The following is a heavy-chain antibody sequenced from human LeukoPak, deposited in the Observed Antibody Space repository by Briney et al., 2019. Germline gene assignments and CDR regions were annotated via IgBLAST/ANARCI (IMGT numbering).Heavy chain of an antibody. CDR3: AKGVVGVYYYGSGSYYSNWFDP. CDR2: IYYSGST. Sequence: SETLSLTCTVSGGSISSGDYYWSWIRQPPGKGLEWIGYIYYSGSTYYNPSLKSRVTISVDTSKNQFSLKLSSVTAADTAVYYCAKGVVGVYYYGSGSYYSNWFDPWGQGTLVAVSS. J-gene: IGHJ5*02. V-gene: IGHV4-30-4*01. D-gene: IGHD3-10*01. CDR1: GGSISSGDYY.